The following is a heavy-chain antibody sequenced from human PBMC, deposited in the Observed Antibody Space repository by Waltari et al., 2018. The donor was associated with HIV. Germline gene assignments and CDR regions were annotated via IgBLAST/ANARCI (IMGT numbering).Heavy chain of an antibody. J-gene: IGHJ4*02. CDR2: INLDGSTT. Sequence: EVQLVESGGGSVQPGGSLRLSCAASGFTFTSYWMHWVRQAQGKGLVWVSRINLDGSTTTYADSVKGRFTISRDNAKSTLYLQMSSLRAEDTAMYYCARDFRSPKGDFDYWGQGTLVSVSS. CDR3: ARDFRSPKGDFDY. CDR1: GFTFTSYW. V-gene: IGHV3-74*01. D-gene: IGHD3-16*01.